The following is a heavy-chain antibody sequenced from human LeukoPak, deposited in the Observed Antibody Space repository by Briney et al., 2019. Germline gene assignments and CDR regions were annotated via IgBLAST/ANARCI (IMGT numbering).Heavy chain of an antibody. CDR1: GYIFTNNY. Sequence: ASVKVSCEASGYIFTNNYIYWVRQAPGQGLEWLGGINPNNGKTTYSQKFRGRVTMTTDTSMTTAYMEVSGLRSGDAAVYYCARGDGSDILTGNNWFDPWGQGTQVIVSS. D-gene: IGHD3-9*01. CDR3: ARGDGSDILTGNNWFDP. CDR2: INPNNGKT. V-gene: IGHV1-2*02. J-gene: IGHJ5*02.